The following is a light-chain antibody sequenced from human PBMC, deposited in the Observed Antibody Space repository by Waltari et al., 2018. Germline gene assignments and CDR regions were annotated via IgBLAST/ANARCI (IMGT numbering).Light chain of an antibody. CDR2: GAS. J-gene: IGKJ4*01. CDR3: QQYGSSPPLT. V-gene: IGKV3-20*01. CDR1: QSVSSSY. Sequence: EIVLTQSPGTLSLSPGERATLSSRASQSVSSSYLAWYQQKPGQAPRLLIYGASSRATGIPDRFSGSGSGTDFTLTISRLEPEDFAVYYCQQYGSSPPLTFGGGTKVEIK.